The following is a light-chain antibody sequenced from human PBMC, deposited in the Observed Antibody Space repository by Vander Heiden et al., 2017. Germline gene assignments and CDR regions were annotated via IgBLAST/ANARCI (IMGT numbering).Light chain of an antibody. CDR2: DVN. V-gene: IGLV2-11*01. CDR1: SSDVGGYNY. CDR3: CSYAGTYSWV. Sequence: QSALTQPRSVSGSAGQTVTISCTGTSSDVGGYNYVSWYQQHPGKAPKLMINDVNKRPSGVPDRFSGFKSGNTASLTIFGLQAEDEADYYCCSYAGTYSWVFGGGTKLTVL. J-gene: IGLJ3*02.